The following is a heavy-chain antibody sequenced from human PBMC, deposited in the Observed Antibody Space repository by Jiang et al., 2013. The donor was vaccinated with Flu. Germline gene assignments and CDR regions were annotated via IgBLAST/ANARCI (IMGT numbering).Heavy chain of an antibody. D-gene: IGHD1/OR15-1a*01. CDR2: ISGSGGST. CDR3: AKGFGSPGNIVFDAFDI. J-gene: IGHJ3*02. V-gene: IGHV3-23*01. Sequence: QLLESGGGLVQPGGSLRLSCAASGFTFSSYAMSWVRQAPGKGLEWVSAISGSGGSTYYADSVKGRFTISRDNSKNTLYLQMNSLRAEDTAVYYCAKGFGSPGNIVFDAFDIWGQGTMVTVSS. CDR1: GFTFSSYA.